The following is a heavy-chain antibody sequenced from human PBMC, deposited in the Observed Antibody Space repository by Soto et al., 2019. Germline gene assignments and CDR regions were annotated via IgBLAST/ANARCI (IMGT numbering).Heavy chain of an antibody. CDR2: INPSGGST. V-gene: IGHV1-46*03. D-gene: IGHD3-9*01. Sequence: QVQLVQSGDEVKKPGASVKVSCKASGYTFTSYNMHWVRQAPGQGLEWMGIINPSGGSTSYAQKFQGRVTMARDTSTSTVCMELSSLRSEDTAVYYSATGFGTYYDIPFDPWGQGTLVTVSS. CDR1: GYTFTSYN. CDR3: ATGFGTYYDIPFDP. J-gene: IGHJ5*02.